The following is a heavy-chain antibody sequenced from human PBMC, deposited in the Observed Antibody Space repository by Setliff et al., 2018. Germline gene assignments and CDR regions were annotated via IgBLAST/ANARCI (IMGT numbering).Heavy chain of an antibody. D-gene: IGHD1-7*01. CDR2: INPHGSEK. CDR1: GLSYINDW. V-gene: IGHV3-7*01. J-gene: IGHJ3*02. Sequence: LRLSCTASGLSYINDWVSWVRQAPGKGLEWLASINPHGSEKYYADSVKGRFTISRDNAKNSLSLQMNNLRTEDTAVYYCARPLHIIGTSTAYAFDIWGQGTMVTVSS. CDR3: ARPLHIIGTSTAYAFDI.